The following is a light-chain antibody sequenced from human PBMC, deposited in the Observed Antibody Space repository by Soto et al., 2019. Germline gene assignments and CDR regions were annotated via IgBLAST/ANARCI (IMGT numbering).Light chain of an antibody. J-gene: IGKJ4*01. V-gene: IGKV3-15*01. CDR3: QQYNNWPHT. Sequence: EVVITQSPSTLSVSPGERATLSCRASQSVSSKLAWYQEKLGQVPRLLMYGASTRATGIPARFSGSGSGTEFTLTISSLQSEDFAVYYCQQYNNWPHTFGGGTKVDI. CDR2: GAS. CDR1: QSVSSK.